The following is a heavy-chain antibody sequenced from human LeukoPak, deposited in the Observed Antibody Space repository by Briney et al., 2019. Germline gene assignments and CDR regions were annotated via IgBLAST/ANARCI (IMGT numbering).Heavy chain of an antibody. J-gene: IGHJ5*02. CDR3: AREVFGNDFWSGYYNPWFDP. CDR1: GGSISSYY. CDR2: IYYSGST. D-gene: IGHD3-3*01. V-gene: IGHV4-59*12. Sequence: KTSETLSLTCTVSGGSISSYYWSWIRQPPGKGLEWIGYIYYSGSTNYNPSLKSRVTISVDTSKNQFSLKLSSVTAADTAVYYCAREVFGNDFWSGYYNPWFDPWGQGTLVTVSS.